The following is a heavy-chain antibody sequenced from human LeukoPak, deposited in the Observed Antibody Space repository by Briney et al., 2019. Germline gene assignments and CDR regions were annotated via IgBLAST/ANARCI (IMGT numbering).Heavy chain of an antibody. CDR3: ARGLMGGYPYFEN. CDR2: ISWNNGSI. CDR1: GFTFDDYA. D-gene: IGHD3-22*01. J-gene: IGHJ4*02. V-gene: IGHV3-9*01. Sequence: PGGSLRLSCAASGFTFDDYAMHWVRQGPGKGLEWVSSISWNNGSIGYADSVKGRFTISRDNAKNSLYLQMNSLRAEDTAFYYCARGLMGGYPYFENWGQGTLVTVSS.